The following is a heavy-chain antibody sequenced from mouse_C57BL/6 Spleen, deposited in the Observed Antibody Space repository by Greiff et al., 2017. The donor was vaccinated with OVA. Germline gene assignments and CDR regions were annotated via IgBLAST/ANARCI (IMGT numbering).Heavy chain of an antibody. V-gene: IGHV10-1*01. J-gene: IGHJ2*01. Sequence: EVQGVESGGGLVQPKGSLKLSCAASGFSFNTYAMNWVRQAPGKGLEWVARIRSKSNNYATYYADSVKDRFTISRDDSESMLYLQMNNLKTEDTAMYYCVRHGHSNYFDYWGQGTTLTVSS. D-gene: IGHD2-5*01. CDR1: GFSFNTYA. CDR2: IRSKSNNYAT. CDR3: VRHGHSNYFDY.